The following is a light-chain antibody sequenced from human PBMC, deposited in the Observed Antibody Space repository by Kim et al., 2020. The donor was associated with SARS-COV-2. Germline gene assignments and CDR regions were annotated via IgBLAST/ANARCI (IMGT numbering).Light chain of an antibody. CDR3: QQYNNWPRT. CDR1: QSVANKY. Sequence: SPGETATLSCRASQSVANKYLAWYQQKPGQAPRLLLYGTSNRATGIPDRFSGSGSGTEFTLTISSLQSEDFAVYYCQQYNNWPRTFGQGTKVDIK. V-gene: IGKV3D-15*01. CDR2: GTS. J-gene: IGKJ1*01.